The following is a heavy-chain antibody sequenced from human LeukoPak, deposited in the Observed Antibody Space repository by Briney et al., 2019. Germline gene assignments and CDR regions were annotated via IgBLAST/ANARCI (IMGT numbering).Heavy chain of an antibody. V-gene: IGHV3-23*01. Sequence: GGSLRLSCAASGFTFSTYAMIWVRQAPGKGLEWVSDTSGSGRTTYYAVSVKGRFIISRDNSKNTCYLQMNSLRAEDTAVYFCARALPPARYKYNFDSRGQGILVTVSS. CDR3: ARALPPARYKYNFDS. CDR2: TSGSGRTT. D-gene: IGHD1-1*01. CDR1: GFTFSTYA. J-gene: IGHJ4*02.